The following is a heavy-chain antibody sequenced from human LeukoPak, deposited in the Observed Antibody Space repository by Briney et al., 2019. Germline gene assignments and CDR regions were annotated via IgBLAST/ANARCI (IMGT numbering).Heavy chain of an antibody. D-gene: IGHD5-18*01. CDR2: IYPGDSDT. Sequence: GESLKISCKGSGYSFTSYWIGRVRQMPGKGLEWMGIIYPGDSDTRYSPSFQGQVTISADKSISTACLQWSSLKASDTAMYYCARQTDTAMAGDFDYWGQGALVTVSS. CDR1: GYSFTSYW. V-gene: IGHV5-51*01. J-gene: IGHJ4*02. CDR3: ARQTDTAMAGDFDY.